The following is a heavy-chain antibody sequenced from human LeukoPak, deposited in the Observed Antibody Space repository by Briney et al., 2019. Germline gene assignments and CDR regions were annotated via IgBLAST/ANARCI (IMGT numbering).Heavy chain of an antibody. CDR3: ARVRRIIAAVGTGTRTKDWLDP. V-gene: IGHV3-48*03. D-gene: IGHD6-13*01. J-gene: IGHJ5*02. CDR1: GSTFSSYE. CDR2: ISSSGSTI. Sequence: SLILSCAASGSTFSSYEMNWVRQPPGRGLEWGSYISSSGSTIYYADSVKGGFTISRDNARNSPYLQMNSLRAEDTAVYHCARVRRIIAAVGTGTRTKDWLDPWGAKTLLTVSS.